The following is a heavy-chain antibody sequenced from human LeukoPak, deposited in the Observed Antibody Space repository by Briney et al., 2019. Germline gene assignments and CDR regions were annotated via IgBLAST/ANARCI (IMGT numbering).Heavy chain of an antibody. CDR2: IWYDASGQ. CDR3: ARDSLYDDNGYYHYFDY. J-gene: IGHJ4*02. V-gene: IGHV3-33*01. Sequence: GRSLRLSCAASGFSFSTYGMHWVRQAPGKGLEGVAMIWYDASGQHYADSVKGRFTISRDTSKNTLYLQMNSLRAEDTAVYFCARDSLYDDNGYYHYFDYWGRGTLVTVSS. D-gene: IGHD3-22*01. CDR1: GFSFSTYG.